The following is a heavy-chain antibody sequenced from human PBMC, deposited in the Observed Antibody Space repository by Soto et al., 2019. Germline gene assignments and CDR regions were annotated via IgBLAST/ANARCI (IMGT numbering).Heavy chain of an antibody. CDR3: AKAGFSYYDFWSGPFYGMDV. Sequence: GGSLRLSCAASEFTFTSYAMSWVRQAPGKGLEWVSSISISGSSPYYADSVKGRFTISRDNSKNTLYLQMTSLRAKVTAVYYCAKAGFSYYDFWSGPFYGMDVWVQGTTVTVSS. V-gene: IGHV3-23*01. D-gene: IGHD3-3*01. J-gene: IGHJ6*02. CDR2: ISISGSSP. CDR1: EFTFTSYA.